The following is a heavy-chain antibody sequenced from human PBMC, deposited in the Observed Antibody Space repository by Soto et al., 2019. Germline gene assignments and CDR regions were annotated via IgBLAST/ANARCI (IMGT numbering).Heavy chain of an antibody. Sequence: SVKVSCKASGGTFSSYAISWVRQAPGQGLEWMGGIIPIFGTANYTQKFQGRVTITADESTSTAYMELSSLRSEDTAVYYCAREGGNHEYYFDYWGQGTLVTVSS. CDR1: GGTFSSYA. CDR3: AREGGNHEYYFDY. D-gene: IGHD2-15*01. CDR2: IIPIFGTA. J-gene: IGHJ4*02. V-gene: IGHV1-69*13.